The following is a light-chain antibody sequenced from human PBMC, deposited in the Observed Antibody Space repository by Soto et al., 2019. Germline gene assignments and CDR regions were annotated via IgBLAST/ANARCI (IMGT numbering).Light chain of an antibody. CDR3: CSDAGSLWV. J-gene: IGLJ3*02. CDR2: DVS. CDR1: SSDVGGYNY. V-gene: IGLV2-11*01. Sequence: QSALTQPRSVSGSPGQSVPISCTGTSSDVGGYNYVSLYQQHPGKAPKLMIYDVSKRPSGVPDRFSGSKSGNTASRTISGRQAEDEADYYCCSDAGSLWVFGGGTKLTVL.